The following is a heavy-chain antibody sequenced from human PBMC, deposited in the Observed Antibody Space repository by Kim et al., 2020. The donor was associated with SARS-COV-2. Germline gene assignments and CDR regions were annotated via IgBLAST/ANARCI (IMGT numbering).Heavy chain of an antibody. J-gene: IGHJ5*02. Sequence: GGSLRLSCTASGFTFGDYAMSWFRQAPGKGLEWVGFIRSKAYGGTTEYAASVKGRFTISRDDSKSIAYLQMNSLKTEDTAVYYCTREGTGSGLGWFDPWGQGTLVTVSS. CDR1: GFTFGDYA. CDR2: IRSKAYGGTT. CDR3: TREGTGSGLGWFDP. V-gene: IGHV3-49*03. D-gene: IGHD3-10*01.